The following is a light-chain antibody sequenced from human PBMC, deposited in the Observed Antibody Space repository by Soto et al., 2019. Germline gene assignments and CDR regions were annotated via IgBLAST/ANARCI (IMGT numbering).Light chain of an antibody. Sequence: EIVLTQSPGTLSLSPGERATLSCRASQTVSSSYLAWFQQKPGQAPRLLIYGASYRPTGIPDRFSGSGSGTDFTLTISRLEPEDFAVYYCQQYGTSPPLTFGAGTRVEV. CDR3: QQYGTSPPLT. CDR2: GAS. J-gene: IGKJ4*01. CDR1: QTVSSSY. V-gene: IGKV3-20*01.